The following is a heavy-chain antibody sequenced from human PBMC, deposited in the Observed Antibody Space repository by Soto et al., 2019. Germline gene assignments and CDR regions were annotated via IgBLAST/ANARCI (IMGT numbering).Heavy chain of an antibody. Sequence: VGSLRLSCSGSCFTFGNFSIHWVRQSPGKGLEWVSHIGPDGTDIVYADSVKGRFIISRDKARNTVYLQVHSLEAEDTAAQTGAKRPWEVAPSWGQGTLVTVSS. CDR1: CFTFGNFS. J-gene: IGHJ5*02. CDR2: IGPDGTDI. D-gene: IGHD1-26*01. V-gene: IGHV3-74*03. CDR3: AKRPWEVAPS.